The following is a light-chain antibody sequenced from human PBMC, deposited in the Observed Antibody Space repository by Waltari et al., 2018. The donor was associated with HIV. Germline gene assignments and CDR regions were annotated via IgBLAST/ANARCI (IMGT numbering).Light chain of an antibody. V-gene: IGKV3-11*01. Sequence: PGERATLSCRASQSVDTYLAWYQQKSGQSPRLLIYDASIRATGIPARFSGSGSGTDFTLTISSLEPEDFAVYYCQQRSTWPPAPTFGGGTKVEIK. CDR2: DAS. CDR3: QQRSTWPPAPT. CDR1: QSVDTY. J-gene: IGKJ4*01.